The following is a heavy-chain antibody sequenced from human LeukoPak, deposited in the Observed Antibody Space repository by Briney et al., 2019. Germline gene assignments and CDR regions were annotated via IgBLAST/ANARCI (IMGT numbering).Heavy chain of an antibody. D-gene: IGHD3-10*01. Sequence: SETLSLTCTVSGGSISSGANYWRWIRQPPGKGLEWIGSAFNNEGTYYSPSLRRRVTISRDTSKKQLSLRLSSLTAADTAVYYCARGVQVWLMSQRYFDSWGQGTLVTVSS. CDR2: AFNNEGT. J-gene: IGHJ4*02. CDR1: GGSISSGANY. V-gene: IGHV4-39*07. CDR3: ARGVQVWLMSQRYFDS.